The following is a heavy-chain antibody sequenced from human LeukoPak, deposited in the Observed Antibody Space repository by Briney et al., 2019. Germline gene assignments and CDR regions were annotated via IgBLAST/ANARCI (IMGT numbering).Heavy chain of an antibody. CDR1: GYTFTGYF. Sequence: ASVKVSCKASGYTFTGYFIHRVRQAPGRGLEWMGWINPNSGGTNYAQNFQGRVTLTRDTSISTAYMELSRLTSDDTAVYYCARDERYDSSGYPFDYWGQGTLVTVSS. V-gene: IGHV1-2*02. CDR3: ARDERYDSSGYPFDY. CDR2: INPNSGGT. D-gene: IGHD3-22*01. J-gene: IGHJ4*02.